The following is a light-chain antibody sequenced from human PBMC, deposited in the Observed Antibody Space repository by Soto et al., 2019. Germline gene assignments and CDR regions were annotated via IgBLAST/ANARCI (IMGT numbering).Light chain of an antibody. CDR2: WAS. CDR1: QSVLYTSNNKNY. CDR3: QQYYSNPRT. Sequence: DIVMTQSPDSLAVSLGERATINCKSSQSVLYTSNNKNYLAWYQHQPGQPPKLLIYWASTRESGVPDRFSGSGSGTDFTLTISSLQAEDVAIYYCQQYYSNPRTFGQGTKLEIK. J-gene: IGKJ2*01. V-gene: IGKV4-1*01.